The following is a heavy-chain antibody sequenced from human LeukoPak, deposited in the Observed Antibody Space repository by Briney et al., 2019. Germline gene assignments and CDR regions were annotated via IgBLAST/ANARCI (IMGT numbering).Heavy chain of an antibody. Sequence: GSVKVSCNASGYTFTSYDINWVRQAPGQGLEWMGWLNPDSGNTGYAQKFQGRVTMTRNTSISTAYMELSSLRSDDTAVYYCAGGIAAAESIYYYYYGMDVWGQGTTVTVSS. CDR2: LNPDSGNT. D-gene: IGHD6-13*01. CDR1: GYTFTSYD. V-gene: IGHV1-8*01. CDR3: AGGIAAAESIYYYYYGMDV. J-gene: IGHJ6*02.